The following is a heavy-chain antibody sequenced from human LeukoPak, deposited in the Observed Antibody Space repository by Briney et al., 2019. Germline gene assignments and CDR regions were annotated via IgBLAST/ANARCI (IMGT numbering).Heavy chain of an antibody. CDR3: AGDTVTTGFDP. CDR2: ISSSGSTI. D-gene: IGHD4-17*01. V-gene: IGHV3-11*01. Sequence: GGSLRLSCAASGFTFSDYYMSWIRQAPGKGLEWVSYISSSGSTIYYADSVKGRFTISRDNAKNSLYLQMNSLRAEDTVVYYCAGDTVTTGFDPWGQGALVTVSS. J-gene: IGHJ5*02. CDR1: GFTFSDYY.